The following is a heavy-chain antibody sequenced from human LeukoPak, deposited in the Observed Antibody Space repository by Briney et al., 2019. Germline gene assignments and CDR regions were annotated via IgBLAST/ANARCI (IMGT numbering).Heavy chain of an antibody. V-gene: IGHV4-59*01. CDR1: GGSISSYY. D-gene: IGHD3-22*01. Sequence: PSETLPLTCTVSGGSISSYYWSWIRQPPGKGLEWIGYIYYSGSTNYNPSLKSRVTISVDTSKNQFSLKLSSVTAADTAVYYCARGNNYYDSSGFDYWGQGTLVTVSS. CDR2: IYYSGST. CDR3: ARGNNYYDSSGFDY. J-gene: IGHJ4*02.